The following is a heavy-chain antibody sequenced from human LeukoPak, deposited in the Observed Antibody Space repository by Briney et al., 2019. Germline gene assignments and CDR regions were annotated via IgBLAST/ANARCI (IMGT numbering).Heavy chain of an antibody. Sequence: ASVKVSCKASGYTFTSYYMHWVRQAPGQGLEWMGIINPSGGSTSYAQKFQGRVTMTRDTSTSTVYMELSSLRSEDTAVYYCASQGYSCYDCAYWGQGTLVTVSS. J-gene: IGHJ4*02. CDR2: INPSGGST. D-gene: IGHD5-12*01. CDR3: ASQGYSCYDCAY. CDR1: GYTFTSYY. V-gene: IGHV1-46*01.